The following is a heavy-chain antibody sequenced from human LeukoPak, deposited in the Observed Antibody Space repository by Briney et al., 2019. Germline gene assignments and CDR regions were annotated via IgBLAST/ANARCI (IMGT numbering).Heavy chain of an antibody. CDR1: GYTFTGYY. V-gene: IGHV1-2*02. D-gene: IGHD2-2*01. CDR2: INPNSGGT. J-gene: IGHJ6*03. Sequence: ASVKVSCKASGYTFTGYYMHWVRQAPGQGLEWMGWINPNSGGTNYAQKFQGRVTMTRDTSISTAYMELSRLGSDDTAVYYCARDHVVVVPAAMSRFYYYYMDVWGKGTTVTVSS. CDR3: ARDHVVVVPAAMSRFYYYYMDV.